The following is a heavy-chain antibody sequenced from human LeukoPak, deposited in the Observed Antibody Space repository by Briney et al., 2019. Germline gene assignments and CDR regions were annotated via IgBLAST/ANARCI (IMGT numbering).Heavy chain of an antibody. CDR1: GYTFTNYY. J-gene: IGHJ5*02. V-gene: IGHV1-46*01. CDR3: ASLGHCSGGSCYSNWFDP. CDR2: INPSGGST. D-gene: IGHD2-15*01. Sequence: GASVKVSCKASGYTFTNYYIHWVRQAPGQGLECMGIINPSGGSTSYAQKFQGRVTITADKSTSTAYMELSSLRSEDTAVYYCASLGHCSGGSCYSNWFDPWGQGTLVTVSS.